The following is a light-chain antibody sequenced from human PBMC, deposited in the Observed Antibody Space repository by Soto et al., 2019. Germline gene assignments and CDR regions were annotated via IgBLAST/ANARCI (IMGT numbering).Light chain of an antibody. V-gene: IGKV1-39*01. CDR3: QQSYSTTWT. CDR1: QSISRF. CDR2: AAS. J-gene: IGKJ1*01. Sequence: DIQMTQYPSSLSASVGDRVTITCRASQSISRFLNWYQQKQGKAQELLIYAASCLQSGVPSRFSGSSSGPYFTLAISSLQPEDFATYYCQQSYSTTWTFGQGNKVEIK.